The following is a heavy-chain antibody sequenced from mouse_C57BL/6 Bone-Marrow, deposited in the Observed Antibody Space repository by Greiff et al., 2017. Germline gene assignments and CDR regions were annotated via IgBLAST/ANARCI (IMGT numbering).Heavy chain of an antibody. Sequence: QVQLKQSGAELVKPGASVKMSCKASGYTFTSYWITWVKQRPGQGLEWIGDIYPGSGSTNYNEKFKSKATLTVDTSSSTAYMQLSSLTSEDSAVYYCASYYGSSHYYFDYWGQGTTLTVSS. D-gene: IGHD1-1*01. J-gene: IGHJ2*01. CDR1: GYTFTSYW. V-gene: IGHV1-55*01. CDR3: ASYYGSSHYYFDY. CDR2: IYPGSGST.